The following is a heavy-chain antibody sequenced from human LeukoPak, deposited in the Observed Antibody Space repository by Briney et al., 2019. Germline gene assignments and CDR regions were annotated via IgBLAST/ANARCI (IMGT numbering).Heavy chain of an antibody. CDR1: GFTFDDYT. V-gene: IGHV3-9*01. J-gene: IGHJ3*02. Sequence: GGSLRLSCAASGFTFDDYTIHWVRQVPGKGLEWVSRVSWNSGNIGYADSVKGRFTISRDNAKNSLYLQMNSLRAEDTAVYYCARDLLHAFDIWGQGTMVTVSS. CDR2: VSWNSGNI. CDR3: ARDLLHAFDI.